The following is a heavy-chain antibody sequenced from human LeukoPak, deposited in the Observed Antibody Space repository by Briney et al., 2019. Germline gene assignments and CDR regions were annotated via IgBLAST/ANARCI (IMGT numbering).Heavy chain of an antibody. Sequence: GSLRLSCAASGFHFGTYFMSWVRQAPGKGLEWVSAISGSGGSTYYADSVKGRFTISRDNSKNTLYLQMNSLRAEDTAVYYCAKDDSPYWGQGTLVTVSS. D-gene: IGHD3-22*01. CDR2: ISGSGGST. CDR3: AKDDSPY. V-gene: IGHV3-23*01. J-gene: IGHJ4*02. CDR1: GFHFGTYF.